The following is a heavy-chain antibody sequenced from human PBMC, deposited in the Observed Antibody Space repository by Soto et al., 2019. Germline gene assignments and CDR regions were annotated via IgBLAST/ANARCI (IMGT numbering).Heavy chain of an antibody. Sequence: GESLKISCRTSVYRFTSYCIAWVVQMPGKGLEWMGIIFPSDSDTRYSPSFQCQVTISADRSTSTVFLQWASLKASDTAVYFCARKDKSGYFNWFDPWGQGTLVTVSS. J-gene: IGHJ5*02. CDR1: VYRFTSYC. V-gene: IGHV5-51*01. CDR3: ARKDKSGYFNWFDP. D-gene: IGHD3-22*01. CDR2: IFPSDSDT.